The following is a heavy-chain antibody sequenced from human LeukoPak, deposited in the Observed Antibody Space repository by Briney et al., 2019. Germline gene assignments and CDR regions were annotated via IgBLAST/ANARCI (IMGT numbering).Heavy chain of an antibody. D-gene: IGHD3-22*01. CDR1: GGSISSSSYY. J-gene: IGHJ3*02. Sequence: SETLSLTCTVSGGSISSSSYYCGWIRQPPGKVLEWIGSIYYSGSTYYNPSLKSRVTISVDTSKNQFSLKLSSVTAADTAVYYCARHEIYYDSSGYYDAFDIWGQGTMVTVSS. CDR3: ARHEIYYDSSGYYDAFDI. CDR2: IYYSGST. V-gene: IGHV4-39*01.